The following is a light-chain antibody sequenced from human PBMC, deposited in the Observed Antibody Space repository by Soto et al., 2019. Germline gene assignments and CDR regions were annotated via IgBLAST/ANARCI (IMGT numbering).Light chain of an antibody. J-gene: IGKJ4*01. CDR2: QAS. CDR3: QHHNSFPFT. V-gene: IGKV1-5*03. Sequence: DIQMTQSPPTLSASVGDRVTITCRASQSVSTWLAWYQQKPGKAPKVLIYQASSLESGVPSRFSGSGSGTEFTLTISSLQPDDFATYYFQHHNSFPFTFGGGTKVEIK. CDR1: QSVSTW.